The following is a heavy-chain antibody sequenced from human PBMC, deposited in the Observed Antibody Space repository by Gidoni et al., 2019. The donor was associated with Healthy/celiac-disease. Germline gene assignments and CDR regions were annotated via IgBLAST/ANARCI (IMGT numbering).Heavy chain of an antibody. CDR1: GGSISSSSYY. Sequence: QLQLQESGPGLVKPSETLSLTCTVSGGSISSSSYYWGWIRQPPGKGLEWIGSIYYSGSTYYNPSLKSRVTISVDTSKNQFSLKLSSVTAADTAVYYCARAYGSGSSFREAAYYYGMDVWGQGTTVTVSS. J-gene: IGHJ6*02. D-gene: IGHD3-10*01. CDR2: IYYSGST. V-gene: IGHV4-39*01. CDR3: ARAYGSGSSFREAAYYYGMDV.